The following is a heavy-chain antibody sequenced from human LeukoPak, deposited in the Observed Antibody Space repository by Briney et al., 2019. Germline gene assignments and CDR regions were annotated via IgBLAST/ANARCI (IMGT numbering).Heavy chain of an antibody. CDR2: INPNSGGT. D-gene: IGHD4-23*01. J-gene: IGHJ4*02. CDR1: GYTFTGYY. Sequence: ASVKVSCKASGYTFTGYYMHWVRQAPGQGLEWMGWINPNSGGTNYAQKFQGRVTMTTDTSTSTAYMELRSLRSDDTAVYYCARYGGNSVIGFDYWGQGTLVTVSS. CDR3: ARYGGNSVIGFDY. V-gene: IGHV1-2*02.